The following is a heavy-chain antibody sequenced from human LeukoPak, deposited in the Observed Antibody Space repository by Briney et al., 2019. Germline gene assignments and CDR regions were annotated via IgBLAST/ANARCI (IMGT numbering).Heavy chain of an antibody. CDR2: IKQDGTEK. CDR3: ARSIRGYCSGGSCYSRPYYYGMDV. J-gene: IGHJ6*02. CDR1: GVTFGSYW. V-gene: IGHV3-7*01. Sequence: PGGSLRLSCAASGVTFGSYWMSWVRQAPGKGLEFVANIKQDGTEKYYVDSVKGRFSVSRDNAKDSFFLQMNSLTPGDTAVYYCARSIRGYCSGGSCYSRPYYYGMDVWGQGTTVTVSS. D-gene: IGHD2-15*01.